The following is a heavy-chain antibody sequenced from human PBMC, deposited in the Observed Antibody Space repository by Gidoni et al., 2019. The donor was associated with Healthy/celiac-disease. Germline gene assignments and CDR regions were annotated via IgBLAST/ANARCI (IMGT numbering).Heavy chain of an antibody. Sequence: QVQLVQSGAEVKKPGASVKVSCKVSGYTLTELSMHWVRQAPGKGLEWMGGFDPEDGETSYAQKFQGRVTMTEDTSTDTAYMELSSLRSEDTAVYYCATGYCSGGSCYSVSHAFDIWGQGTMVTVSS. D-gene: IGHD2-15*01. CDR1: GYTLTELS. CDR3: ATGYCSGGSCYSVSHAFDI. V-gene: IGHV1-24*01. J-gene: IGHJ3*02. CDR2: FDPEDGET.